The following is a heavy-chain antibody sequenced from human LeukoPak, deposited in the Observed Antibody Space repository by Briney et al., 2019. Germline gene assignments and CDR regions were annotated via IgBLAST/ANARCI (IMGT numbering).Heavy chain of an antibody. CDR1: GFTFSSYG. CDR3: AKDEPEHIKYSNYFPTFDY. CDR2: IWFDGSNK. Sequence: PGRSLRLSCAASGFTFSSYGMHWVRQAPGKGLEWVAVIWFDGSNKYYADSVKGRFTISRDNSKNTLYLQMNSLRAEDTAVYYCAKDEPEHIKYSNYFPTFDYWGQGTLVTVSS. J-gene: IGHJ4*02. V-gene: IGHV3-33*06. D-gene: IGHD4-11*01.